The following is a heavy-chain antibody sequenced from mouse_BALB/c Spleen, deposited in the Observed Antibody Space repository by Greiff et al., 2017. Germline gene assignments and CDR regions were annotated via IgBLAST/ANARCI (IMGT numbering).Heavy chain of an antibody. CDR2: IISNSGST. J-gene: IGHJ1*01. Sequence: EVKLVESGGGLVQPGGSLKLSCAASGFTFSSYGMSWVRQTPDQRLELVATIISNSGSTYYPDSVKGRFTISRDNAKNTMYLQMSSLKSEDTAMLYCERDDYGSGCNWYFDVWGAGTTVTVSS. D-gene: IGHD1-1*01. CDR3: ERDDYGSGCNWYFDV. CDR1: GFTFSSYG. V-gene: IGHV5-6-3*01.